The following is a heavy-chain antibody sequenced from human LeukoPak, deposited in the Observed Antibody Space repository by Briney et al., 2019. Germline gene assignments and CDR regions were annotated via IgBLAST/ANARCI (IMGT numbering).Heavy chain of an antibody. Sequence: SETLSLTCTVSGGSISSYYWSWIRQPPGKGLERIGYIYYSGSTNYNPSLKSRVTISVDTSKNQFSLKLSSVTAADTAVYYCARVLLSNYDFWSGYSNWFDPWGQGTLVTVSS. CDR1: GGSISSYY. CDR2: IYYSGST. V-gene: IGHV4-59*01. CDR3: ARVLLSNYDFWSGYSNWFDP. J-gene: IGHJ5*02. D-gene: IGHD3-3*01.